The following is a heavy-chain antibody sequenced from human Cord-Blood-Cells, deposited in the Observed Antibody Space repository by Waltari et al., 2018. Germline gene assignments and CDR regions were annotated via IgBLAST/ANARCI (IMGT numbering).Heavy chain of an antibody. V-gene: IGHV4-34*01. Sequence: QVQLQQWGAGLLKPSETLSLTCAVYGGSFSGYYWSWIRKPPGKGLEWIGEINHSGSTNYNPSLKSRVTISVDTSKNQFSLKLSSVTAADTAVYYCARSPIGYSSSWYYDYWGQGTLVTVSS. CDR2: INHSGST. CDR1: GGSFSGYY. CDR3: ARSPIGYSSSWYYDY. D-gene: IGHD6-13*01. J-gene: IGHJ4*02.